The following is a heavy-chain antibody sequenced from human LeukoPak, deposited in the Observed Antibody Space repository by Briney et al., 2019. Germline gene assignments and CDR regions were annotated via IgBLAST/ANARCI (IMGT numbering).Heavy chain of an antibody. CDR2: IYYSGST. CDR1: GGSISSSSYY. J-gene: IGHJ5*02. D-gene: IGHD3-10*01. V-gene: IGHV4-39*01. Sequence: PSETLSLTCTVSGGSISSSSYYWGWIRQPPGKGLEWIGSIYYSGSTYYNPSLKSRVTISVDTSKNQFSLKLSSVTAADTAVYYCARHRYYGSGSRNWFDPWGQGTLVTVSS. CDR3: ARHRYYGSGSRNWFDP.